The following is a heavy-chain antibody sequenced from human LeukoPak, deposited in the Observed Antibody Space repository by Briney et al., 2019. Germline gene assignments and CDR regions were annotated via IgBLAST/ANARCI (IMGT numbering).Heavy chain of an antibody. Sequence: GGSLRLSCEASGFAFGSYAMYWVRQAPGKGLEWVAGIFGSGGSPHYTDSVKDRFTISRDNSKNTVYLQINNLRAEDTAVYYCGKTTAGYSSGQKPAWPVDYWGQGTLVTVSS. CDR3: GKTTAGYSSGQKPAWPVDY. CDR2: IFGSGGSP. V-gene: IGHV3-23*01. J-gene: IGHJ4*02. CDR1: GFAFGSYA. D-gene: IGHD5-18*01.